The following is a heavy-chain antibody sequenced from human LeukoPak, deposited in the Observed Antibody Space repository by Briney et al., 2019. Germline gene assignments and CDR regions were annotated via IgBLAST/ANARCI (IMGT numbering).Heavy chain of an antibody. V-gene: IGHV3-7*03. CDR3: AKDSTIYGSGDFDY. CDR2: IKQDGSEK. D-gene: IGHD3-10*01. CDR1: GFTFSRYW. Sequence: GGSLRLSCAASGFTFSRYWMSWVRQAPGKGLEWVANIKQDGSEKYYVDSVKGRFTISRDNAKNSLYLQMNSLRAEDTALYYCAKDSTIYGSGDFDYWGQGTLVTVSS. J-gene: IGHJ4*02.